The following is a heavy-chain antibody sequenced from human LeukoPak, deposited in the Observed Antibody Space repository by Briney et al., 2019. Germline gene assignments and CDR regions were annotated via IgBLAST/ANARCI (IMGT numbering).Heavy chain of an antibody. CDR3: AKDPYYYDSSGYYYPDY. Sequence: GGSLRLSCAASGFTFDDYAMHWVRQAPGKGLEWVSLISGDGGSTYYADSVKGRFTISRDNSKNSLYLQMNSLRTEDTALYYCAKDPYYYDSSGYYYPDYWGQGTLVTASS. D-gene: IGHD3-22*01. J-gene: IGHJ4*02. CDR2: ISGDGGST. V-gene: IGHV3-43*02. CDR1: GFTFDDYA.